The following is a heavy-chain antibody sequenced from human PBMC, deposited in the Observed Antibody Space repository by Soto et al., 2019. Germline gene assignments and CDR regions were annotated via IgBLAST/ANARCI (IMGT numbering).Heavy chain of an antibody. Sequence: QVQLVQSGAEVKKPGSSVKVSCKASGGTFSSYAISWVRQAPGQGLEWMGGIIPIFGTANYAQKFLGRVTITADESTSTAYMELSSLRSEDTAVYYCASGAYDFWSADHHPPGYWGQGTLVTVSS. V-gene: IGHV1-69*01. D-gene: IGHD3-3*01. CDR1: GGTFSSYA. J-gene: IGHJ4*02. CDR2: IIPIFGTA. CDR3: ASGAYDFWSADHHPPGY.